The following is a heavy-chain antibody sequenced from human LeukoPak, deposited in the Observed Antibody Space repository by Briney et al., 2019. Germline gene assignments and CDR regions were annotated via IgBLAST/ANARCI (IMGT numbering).Heavy chain of an antibody. J-gene: IGHJ5*02. CDR2: VYYSGST. D-gene: IGHD3-16*01. V-gene: IGHV4-39*07. CDR3: ARESWGNLDL. Sequence: SETLSLTCIVSGGSITRRIYSWGWIRQPPGKGPEWIGSVYYSGSTYNNPSLKSRVTVSVDTSKNQFSLNLSSVTAADTAVYYCARESWGNLDLWGQGTLVTVSS. CDR1: GGSITRRIYS.